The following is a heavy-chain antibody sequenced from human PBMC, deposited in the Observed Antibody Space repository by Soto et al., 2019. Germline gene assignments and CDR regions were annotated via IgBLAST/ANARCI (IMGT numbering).Heavy chain of an antibody. J-gene: IGHJ3*02. CDR1: GFTFSNYA. V-gene: IGHV3-23*01. CDR2: ISDSGGST. CDR3: AKDRDTTTLSNDAFDI. D-gene: IGHD5-12*01. Sequence: EVQLLESGGGLVQPGGSLRLSCAASGFTFSNYAMNWVRQAPGKGLEWVSVISDSGGSTYYADSVKGRLTISRDNSKNTLYLQINSLRAEDKPGYYCAKDRDTTTLSNDAFDIWGQGTMVTVSS.